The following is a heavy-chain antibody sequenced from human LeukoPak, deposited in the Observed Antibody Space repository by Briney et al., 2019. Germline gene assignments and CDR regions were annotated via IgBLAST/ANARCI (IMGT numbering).Heavy chain of an antibody. CDR2: ISSSSSYI. CDR1: GFTFSSYS. Sequence: PGGSLRLSCAASGFTFSSYSMNWVRQAPGKGLDWVSSISSSSSYIYYADSVKGRFTISRDNAKNSLYLQMNSLRAEDTAVYYCARGTMFPYYFDYWGQGTLVTVSS. V-gene: IGHV3-21*01. CDR3: ARGTMFPYYFDY. D-gene: IGHD3-10*02. J-gene: IGHJ4*02.